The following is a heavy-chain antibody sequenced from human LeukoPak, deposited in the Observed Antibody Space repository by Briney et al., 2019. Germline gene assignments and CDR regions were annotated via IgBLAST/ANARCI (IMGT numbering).Heavy chain of an antibody. CDR2: INPSGGST. CDR1: GYTFTSYY. V-gene: IGHV1-46*01. J-gene: IGHJ4*02. CDR3: ARDAHYYDSSGHKDY. D-gene: IGHD3-22*01. Sequence: GASVKVSCKASGYTFTSYYMHWVRQAPGQGLEWKGIINPSGGSTSYAQKFQGRVTMTRDTSTSTVYMELSSLRSEDTAVYYCARDAHYYDSSGHKDYWGQGTLVTVSS.